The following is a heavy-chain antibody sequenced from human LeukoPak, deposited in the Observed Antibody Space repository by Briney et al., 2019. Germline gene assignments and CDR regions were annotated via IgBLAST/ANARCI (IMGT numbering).Heavy chain of an antibody. V-gene: IGHV1-2*02. CDR2: INPNSGGT. J-gene: IGHJ4*02. D-gene: IGHD3-16*01. CDR1: GYTFTGYY. CDR3: ARDNDSRDPPHFDY. Sequence: ASVKVSCKASGYTFTGYYMHWVRQAPGQGLEWMGWINPNSGGTNYEQKFQGRVTMTRDTSISTAYMELSRLKSDDTAVYYCARDNDSRDPPHFDYWGQGTLVTVSS.